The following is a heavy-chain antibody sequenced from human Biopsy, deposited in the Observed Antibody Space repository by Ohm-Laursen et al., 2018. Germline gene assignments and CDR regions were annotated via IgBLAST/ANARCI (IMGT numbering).Heavy chain of an antibody. CDR1: GGTFSNYG. V-gene: IGHV1-69*06. CDR3: ATKLTGYFHH. Sequence: SVKVSCNAPGGTFSNYGVNWVRQAPGQGLEWLGGNIPILETGNYAQKFQDRVTVAADTSTSTATMELRSLRSDDTAVYYCATKLTGYFHHWGQGTLVIVSS. D-gene: IGHD3-9*01. J-gene: IGHJ1*01. CDR2: NIPILETG.